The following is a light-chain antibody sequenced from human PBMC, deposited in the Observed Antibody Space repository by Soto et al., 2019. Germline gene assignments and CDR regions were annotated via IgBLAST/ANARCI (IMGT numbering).Light chain of an antibody. Sequence: QSALTQPASVSGSRGKSITFSCAGSSSDVGSYDLVSWYQQHPGKAPKLIIYDGFKRPSGVSDRFSGSKSGYTASLTISGLQADDEADYYCCSYAGSSTVVFGTGTKLTVL. J-gene: IGLJ1*01. CDR2: DGF. CDR1: SSDVGSYDL. V-gene: IGLV2-23*03. CDR3: CSYAGSSTVV.